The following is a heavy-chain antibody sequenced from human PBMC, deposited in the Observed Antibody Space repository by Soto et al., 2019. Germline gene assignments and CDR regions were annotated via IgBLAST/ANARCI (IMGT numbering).Heavy chain of an antibody. CDR3: AKNQGVELVPLATVDWFDP. J-gene: IGHJ5*02. Sequence: GGTLRLSCAASGLIFENFGMSWVRQAPGKGLEWISSISGSGFKKYYADSVKGRFTISRDNSKSTVYLELNNLSAEDTAVYHCAKNQGVELVPLATVDWFDPWGQGSVVTVSS. CDR1: GLIFENFG. D-gene: IGHD1-26*01. V-gene: IGHV3-23*01. CDR2: ISGSGFKK.